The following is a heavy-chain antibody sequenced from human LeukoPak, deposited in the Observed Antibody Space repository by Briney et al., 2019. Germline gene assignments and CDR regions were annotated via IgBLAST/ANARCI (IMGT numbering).Heavy chain of an antibody. Sequence: SETLSLTCTVSGYSISSGFYWGWIRQPPGKGLEWVGNVYHGGSSYYNPSLKSRVTISVDTSKNQFSLNLYSVTAADTAVYYCARRVGSSDCFDYWGQGTLVTVSS. D-gene: IGHD6-6*01. V-gene: IGHV4-38-2*02. CDR3: ARRVGSSDCFDY. J-gene: IGHJ4*02. CDR1: GYSISSGFY. CDR2: VYHGGSS.